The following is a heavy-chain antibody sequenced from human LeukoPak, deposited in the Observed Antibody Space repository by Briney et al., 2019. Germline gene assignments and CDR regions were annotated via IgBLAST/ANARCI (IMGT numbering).Heavy chain of an antibody. J-gene: IGHJ5*02. CDR1: GFTFTSYT. D-gene: IGHD4-17*01. CDR3: AREKSPTVSASNWFDP. CDR2: ISSSSNYI. V-gene: IGHV3-21*04. Sequence: NPGGSLRLSCAASGFTFTSYTMNWVRQAPGKGLEWVSSISSSSNYIYYADSVKGRFTISRDNAKKSLYLQMNSLRAEDTAVYYCAREKSPTVSASNWFDPWGQGTLVTVSS.